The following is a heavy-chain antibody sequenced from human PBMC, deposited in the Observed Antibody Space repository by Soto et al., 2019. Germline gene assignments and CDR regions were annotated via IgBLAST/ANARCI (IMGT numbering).Heavy chain of an antibody. J-gene: IGHJ6*02. V-gene: IGHV1-2*02. CDR1: GYTFRDYF. CDR3: ASIQWGMDYYVGMDV. CDR2: IEPKTAAT. D-gene: IGHD1-26*01. Sequence: QVQLVQSRAEVKTSGASVKISCKASGYTFRDYFSQWLRLAPGQGLEWVAWIEPKTAATNYAEQFQDRVTLNSDTSFRTAYLEPTSLRPDDTAVYDCASIQWGMDYYVGMDVWVHGTAVTVSS.